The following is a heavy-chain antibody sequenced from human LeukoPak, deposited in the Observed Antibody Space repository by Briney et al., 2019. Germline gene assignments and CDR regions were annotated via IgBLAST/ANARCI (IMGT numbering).Heavy chain of an antibody. V-gene: IGHV4-34*12. CDR3: ARRRDFIDY. J-gene: IGHJ4*02. D-gene: IGHD3/OR15-3a*01. CDR1: GYSLTNHY. Sequence: SETLSLTCAVSGYSLTNHYWIWIRQPPGKGLEWIGEILHTGSTNYNPSFKSRVTISIDTSKNQFFLTLTSVTAADTAVYYCARRRDFIDYWGKGTLVSVSS. CDR2: ILHTGST.